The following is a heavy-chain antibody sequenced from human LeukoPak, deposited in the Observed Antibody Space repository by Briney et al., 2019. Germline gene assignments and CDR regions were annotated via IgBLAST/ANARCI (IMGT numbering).Heavy chain of an antibody. CDR1: GFTFSSYE. Sequence: GGSLRLSCAASGFTFSSYEMNWVRRAPGKGLEWVSYISSSGSTIYYAGSVKGRFTISRDNAKNSLYLQMNSLRDEDTAVYYCARDPYSGSYSRPHYFDYWGQGTLVTVSS. D-gene: IGHD1-26*01. V-gene: IGHV3-48*03. J-gene: IGHJ4*02. CDR3: ARDPYSGSYSRPHYFDY. CDR2: ISSSGSTI.